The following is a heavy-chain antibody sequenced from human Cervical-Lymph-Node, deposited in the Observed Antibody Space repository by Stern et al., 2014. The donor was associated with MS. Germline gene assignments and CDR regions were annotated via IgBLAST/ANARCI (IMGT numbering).Heavy chain of an antibody. J-gene: IGHJ6*02. CDR1: GFTFSDHY. CDR3: VRGFHSFDV. V-gene: IGHV3-72*01. Sequence: EVQLVESGGGLVQPGESLRLSCAASGFTFSDHYMDWVRQAPGQGLEWLGRSRNKANSYSPVYAASVTGRFAISRDNSKNSLYLQMNSMKTEDTAVYYCVRGFHSFDVWGQGATVTVSS. D-gene: IGHD4-11*01. CDR2: SRNKANSYSP.